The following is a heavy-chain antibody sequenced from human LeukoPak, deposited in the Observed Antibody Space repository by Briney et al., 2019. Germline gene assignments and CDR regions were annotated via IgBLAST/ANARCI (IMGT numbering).Heavy chain of an antibody. CDR2: IYYSGST. V-gene: IGHV4-59*06. D-gene: IGHD6-13*01. CDR1: GGSIRSYY. CDR3: ARYSGSYYFDY. Sequence: SETLSLTCTLSGGSIRSYYWSWIRQPPGQGLEWIGYIYYSGSTYYNPSLKSRVTVSVDTSKNQFSLRLSSVTAADTAVYYCARYSGSYYFDYWGQGTLVTVSS. J-gene: IGHJ4*02.